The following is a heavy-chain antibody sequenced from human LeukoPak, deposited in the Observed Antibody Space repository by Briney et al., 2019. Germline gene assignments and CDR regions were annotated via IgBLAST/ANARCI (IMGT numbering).Heavy chain of an antibody. Sequence: SETLSLTCAVYGGSFSGYYWSWIRQPPGKGLEWIGEINHSGSTNYNPSLKSRVTISVDTSKNQFSLKLSSVTAADTAVYYCARGYIGDWFDPWGQGTLVTVSS. V-gene: IGHV4-34*01. CDR2: INHSGST. CDR3: ARGYIGDWFDP. CDR1: GGSFSGYY. J-gene: IGHJ5*02. D-gene: IGHD5-12*01.